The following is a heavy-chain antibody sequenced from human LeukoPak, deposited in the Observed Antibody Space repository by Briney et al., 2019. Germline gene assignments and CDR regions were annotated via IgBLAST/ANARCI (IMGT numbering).Heavy chain of an antibody. V-gene: IGHV4-59*12. CDR3: AREVGERAAFDI. CDR1: GGSISSYY. D-gene: IGHD3-10*01. CDR2: IYYSGST. Sequence: SETLSLTCTVSGGSISSYYWSWIRQPPGKGLEWIGYIYYSGSTNYNPSLKSRVTISVDTSKNRFSLKLSSVTAADTAVYYCAREVGERAAFDIWGQGTMVTVSS. J-gene: IGHJ3*02.